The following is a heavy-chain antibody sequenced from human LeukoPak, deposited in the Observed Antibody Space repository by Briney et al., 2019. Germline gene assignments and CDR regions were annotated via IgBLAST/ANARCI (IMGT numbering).Heavy chain of an antibody. CDR2: ISSSPTYI. Sequence: PGGSLRLSCAVSGFTFSSYSMNWVRQAPGKGLEWVSSISSSPTYIYYADSVKGRFTISRDNAKNSLYLQMNSLRAEDTAVYYCARRGWVASFDYWGQGTLVTVSS. V-gene: IGHV3-21*01. CDR1: GFTFSSYS. D-gene: IGHD6-19*01. J-gene: IGHJ4*02. CDR3: ARRGWVASFDY.